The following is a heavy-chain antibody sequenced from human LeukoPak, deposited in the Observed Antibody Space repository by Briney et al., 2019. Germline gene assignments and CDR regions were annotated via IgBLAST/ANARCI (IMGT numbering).Heavy chain of an antibody. D-gene: IGHD2-15*01. V-gene: IGHV4-61*01. CDR3: ARGGRGSADAFDI. CDR2: FYYSGST. J-gene: IGHJ3*02. CDR1: GGSVSSGSYY. Sequence: SETLSLTCTVSGGSVSSGSYYWSWIRQPPGKGLEWIGYFYYSGSTNYNPSLESRVTISVDASKNQFSLKLGSVTAAYTAVYYCARGGRGSADAFDIWGQGTMVTVSS.